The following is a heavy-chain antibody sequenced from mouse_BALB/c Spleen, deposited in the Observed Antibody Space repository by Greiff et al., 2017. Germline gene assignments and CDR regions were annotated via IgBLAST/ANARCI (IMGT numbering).Heavy chain of an antibody. J-gene: IGHJ4*01. D-gene: IGHD1-2*01. CDR1: GYTFTSYT. V-gene: IGHV1-4*01. CDR2: INPSSGYT. CDR3: ARGTTAYAMDY. Sequence: QVQLQQSGAELARPGASVKMSCKASGYTFTSYTMHWVKQRPGQGLEWIGYINPSSGYTNYNQKFKDKATLTADKSSSTAYMQPSSLTSEDSAVYYCARGTTAYAMDYWGQGTSVTVSS.